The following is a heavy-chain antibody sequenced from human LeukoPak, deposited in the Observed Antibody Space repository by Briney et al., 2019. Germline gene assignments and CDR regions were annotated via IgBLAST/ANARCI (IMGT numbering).Heavy chain of an antibody. CDR2: ISAYNGNT. J-gene: IGHJ3*02. CDR1: GYTFTSYG. V-gene: IGHV1-18*01. D-gene: IGHD3-10*01. Sequence: GASVKVSCKASGYTFTSYGISWVRQAPGQGLEWMGWISAYNGNTNYAQKLQGRVTMTTDTSTSTAYMELRSLRSDDTAVYYCAREIDYYGSGSQGDAFDIWGQGTMVTVSS. CDR3: AREIDYYGSGSQGDAFDI.